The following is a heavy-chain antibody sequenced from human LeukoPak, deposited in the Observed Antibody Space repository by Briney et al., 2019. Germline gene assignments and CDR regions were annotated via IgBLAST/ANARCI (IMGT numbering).Heavy chain of an antibody. CDR1: GYSISSGYY. Sequence: SETLSLTCTVSGYSISSGYYWGWIRQPPGKGLEWIGSIYHSGSTYYNPSLKSRVTISVDTSKNQFSLKLSSVTAADTAVYYCARDWYYDHVWGSYRPDAFDIWGQGTMVTVSS. CDR2: IYHSGST. CDR3: ARDWYYDHVWGSYRPDAFDI. J-gene: IGHJ3*02. V-gene: IGHV4-38-2*02. D-gene: IGHD3-16*02.